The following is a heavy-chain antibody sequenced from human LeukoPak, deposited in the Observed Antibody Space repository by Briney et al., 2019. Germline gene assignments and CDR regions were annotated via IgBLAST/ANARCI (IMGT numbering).Heavy chain of an antibody. CDR1: GFTVSSNY. CDR3: ARAEYSGSQGY. CDR2: IKQDGSEK. D-gene: IGHD1-26*01. J-gene: IGHJ4*02. Sequence: PGGSLRLSCAASGFTVSSNYMSWVRQAPGKGLEWVANIKQDGSEKYYVDSVKGRFTISRDNAKNSLYLQMNSLRAEDTAVYYCARAEYSGSQGYWGQGTLVTVSS. V-gene: IGHV3-7*01.